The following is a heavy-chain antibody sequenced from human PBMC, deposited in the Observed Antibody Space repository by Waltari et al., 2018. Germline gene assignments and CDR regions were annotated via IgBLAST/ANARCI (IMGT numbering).Heavy chain of an antibody. CDR3: ARDGWIQLWMPNYYYYGMDV. CDR1: VFTFSSYS. Sequence: EVQLVESGGGLVQPGGSLRLSCAASVFTFSSYSMNWVRQAPGKGLEWVSYISSSSSTIYYADSVKGRFTISRDNAKNSLYLQMNSLRAEDTAVYYCARDGWIQLWMPNYYYYGMDVWGQGTTVTVSS. CDR2: ISSSSSTI. D-gene: IGHD5-18*01. J-gene: IGHJ6*02. V-gene: IGHV3-48*01.